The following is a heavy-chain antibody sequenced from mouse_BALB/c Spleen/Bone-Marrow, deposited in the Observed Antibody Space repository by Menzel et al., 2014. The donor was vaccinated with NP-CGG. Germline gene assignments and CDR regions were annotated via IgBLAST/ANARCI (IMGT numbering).Heavy chain of an antibody. CDR3: TRLHYYGYSAY. D-gene: IGHD1-2*01. V-gene: IGHV4-1*02. CDR1: GFDFSRYW. Sequence: EVQLVESGGGLVQPGGSLKLSCAASGFDFSRYWMSWVRQAPGKGLEWIGEINPDSSTINYTPSLKDKFIIPRDNAKNTLYLQKSKVRSEDTALYYCTRLHYYGYSAYWGQGTLVTVST. CDR2: INPDSSTI. J-gene: IGHJ3*01.